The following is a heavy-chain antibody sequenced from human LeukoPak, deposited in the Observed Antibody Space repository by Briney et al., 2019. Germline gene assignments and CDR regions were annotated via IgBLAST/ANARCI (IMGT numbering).Heavy chain of an antibody. CDR3: ASRDYDFWSGYTR. V-gene: IGHV4-4*07. Sequence: SETLSLTCTVSGGSISSYYWSWIRQPAGKGLEWIGRIYTSGSTNYNPSLKSRVTMPVDTSKNQFSLKLSSVTAADTAVYYCASRDYDFWSGYTRWGQGTLVTVSS. D-gene: IGHD3-3*01. J-gene: IGHJ4*02. CDR2: IYTSGST. CDR1: GGSISSYY.